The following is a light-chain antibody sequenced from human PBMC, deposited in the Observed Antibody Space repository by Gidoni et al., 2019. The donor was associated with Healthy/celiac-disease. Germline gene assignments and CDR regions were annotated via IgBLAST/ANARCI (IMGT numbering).Light chain of an antibody. J-gene: IGKJ1*01. CDR2: AAS. CDR3: QQYGSSPRT. Sequence: EMVLTQSPGTLSSSPGERATLSCRASQSVNSSYLAWYQQKPGTAPRLLIYAASSRATGIQDRFSGSGSGTDFTLTISRLEPEDFAVYYCQQYGSSPRTFGQGTKVEI. CDR1: QSVNSSY. V-gene: IGKV3-20*01.